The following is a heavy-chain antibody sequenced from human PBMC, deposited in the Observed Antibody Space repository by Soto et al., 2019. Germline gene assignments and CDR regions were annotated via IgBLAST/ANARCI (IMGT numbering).Heavy chain of an antibody. D-gene: IGHD1-1*01. CDR3: ARNGTQTGYSYGMDV. V-gene: IGHV1-69*13. Sequence: SVKVSCKASGGTFSDFTINWVRQAPGQRLEWMGGINPIFDTANYAEKFQGRVTITADESTSTSFMEVSSLRSEDTAVYYCARNGTQTGYSYGMDVWGQGTMVTVSS. J-gene: IGHJ6*02. CDR2: INPIFDTA. CDR1: GGTFSDFT.